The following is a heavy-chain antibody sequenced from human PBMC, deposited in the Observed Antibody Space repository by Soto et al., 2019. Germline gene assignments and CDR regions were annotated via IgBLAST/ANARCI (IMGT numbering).Heavy chain of an antibody. J-gene: IGHJ4*02. V-gene: IGHV4-31*03. D-gene: IGHD6-19*01. CDR1: GDSIGRGGYY. CDR3: ARGIPVSGSFDY. Sequence: PSETLSLTCTVSGDSIGRGGYYWTWIRQHPGKGPEWIAYIYTTGSTYYNPSLKSRVGISVDTSKNQFSLKLSSVTAADTAVYYCARGIPVSGSFDYWGQGTLVTVS. CDR2: IYTTGST.